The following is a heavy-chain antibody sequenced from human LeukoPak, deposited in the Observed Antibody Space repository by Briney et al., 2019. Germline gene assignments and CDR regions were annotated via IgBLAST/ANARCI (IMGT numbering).Heavy chain of an antibody. CDR2: IYSGGST. CDR1: GFTVSSNY. D-gene: IGHD2-15*01. V-gene: IGHV3-66*01. Sequence: GGSLRLSCAASGFTVSSNYMSWVRQAPGKGLQWVAIIYSGGSTYYADSVKGRFTISRDNSKNTVYLQMNSLRAEDTAVYYCARATGYCSGGSCYYPLGYWGQGTLVTVSS. CDR3: ARATGYCSGGSCYYPLGY. J-gene: IGHJ4*02.